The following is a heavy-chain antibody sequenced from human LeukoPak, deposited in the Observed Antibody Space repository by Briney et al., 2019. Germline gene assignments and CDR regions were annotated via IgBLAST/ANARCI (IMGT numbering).Heavy chain of an antibody. J-gene: IGHJ6*03. CDR1: GFTFSDYY. V-gene: IGHV3-11*04. Sequence: GGSLRLSCAASGFTFSDYYMSWLRQAPGKGLEWVSYISSSGSSIYYADSVKGRFTISRENAKNSLYLQMNSLRAEDTAVYYCARGITKVGGLGYYYYMDVWGKGTAVTVSS. D-gene: IGHD3-10*01. CDR2: ISSSGSSI. CDR3: ARGITKVGGLGYYYYMDV.